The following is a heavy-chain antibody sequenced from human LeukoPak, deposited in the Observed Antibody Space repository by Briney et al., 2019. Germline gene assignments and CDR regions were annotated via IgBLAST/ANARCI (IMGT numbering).Heavy chain of an antibody. CDR1: GGGISDYY. J-gene: IGHJ5*02. D-gene: IGHD2-2*01. CDR3: ARYCSRTTCSNWFDP. V-gene: IGHV4-59*01. CDR2: IYYTGST. Sequence: SETLSLTCTVSGGGISDYYWSWIRQPPGKGLEWIGYIYYTGSTNYSPSLKSRVTISVDTSKNQFSLKLSSVTAADTAVYYCARYCSRTTCSNWFDPRGQGTLVTVSS.